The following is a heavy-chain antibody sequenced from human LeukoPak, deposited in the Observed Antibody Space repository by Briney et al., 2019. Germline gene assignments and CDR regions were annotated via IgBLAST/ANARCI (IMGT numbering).Heavy chain of an antibody. D-gene: IGHD2-2*01. CDR3: ARGPGYCSSTSCYYYYCYLDV. V-gene: IGHV4-61*02. J-gene: IGHJ6*03. Sequence: SETLSPTCTVSGGSISSGSYYWSWIRQPAGKGLEWIGRIYTSGSTNYNPSLKSRVTISVDTSKNQFSLKLSSVTAADTAVYYCARGPGYCSSTSCYYYYCYLDVWGKGTTVTVSS. CDR2: IYTSGST. CDR1: GGSISSGSYY.